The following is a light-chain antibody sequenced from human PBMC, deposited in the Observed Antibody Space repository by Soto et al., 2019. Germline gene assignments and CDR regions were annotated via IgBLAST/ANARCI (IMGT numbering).Light chain of an antibody. CDR1: QSIGIY. J-gene: IGKJ5*01. V-gene: IGKV1-39*01. CDR3: QQYSHLIT. CDR2: AAS. Sequence: DIQMTQSPSSLSASVRDRVTLTCRASQSIGIYLNWYQQKPGKAPKFLIHAASSLQGGVPPRFSGGGSGTDFTLTIRSLQPEDFTTYYCQQYSHLITFGQGTRLE.